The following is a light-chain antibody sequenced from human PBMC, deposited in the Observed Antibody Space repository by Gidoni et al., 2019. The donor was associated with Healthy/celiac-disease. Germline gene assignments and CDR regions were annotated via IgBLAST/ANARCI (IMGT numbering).Light chain of an antibody. V-gene: IGKV3-20*01. J-gene: IGKJ1*01. CDR3: QQYGSSRWT. CDR2: GAS. Sequence: IVLTQSPGTLSLSPGERATLSCRASQSVSSSYVAWYQQNPGQAPMLLIYGASSRATGIPDRISGSGSGTDFTLTISRLEPEDFAVYYCQQYGSSRWTFGQGTKVEIK. CDR1: QSVSSSY.